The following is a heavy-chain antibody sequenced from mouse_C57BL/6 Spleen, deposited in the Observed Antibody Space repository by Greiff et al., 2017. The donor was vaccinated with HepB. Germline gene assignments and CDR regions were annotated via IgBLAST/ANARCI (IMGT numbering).Heavy chain of an antibody. CDR1: GYTFTEYT. V-gene: IGHV1-62-2*01. Sequence: QVQLKQSGAELVKPGASVKLSCKASGYTFTEYTIHWVKQRSGQGLEWIGWFYPGSGSIKYNEKFKDKATLTADKSSSTVYMELSRLTSEDSAVFFCARHEEGGRRGDAWFAYWGQGTLVTVSA. J-gene: IGHJ3*01. CDR3: ARHEEGGRRGDAWFAY. CDR2: FYPGSGSI. D-gene: IGHD3-3*01.